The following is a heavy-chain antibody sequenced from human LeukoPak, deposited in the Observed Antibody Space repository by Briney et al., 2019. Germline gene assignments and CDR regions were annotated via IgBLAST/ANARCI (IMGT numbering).Heavy chain of an antibody. J-gene: IGHJ5*02. CDR1: GGSISSYY. Sequence: SETLSLTCTVSGGSISSYYWSWIRQPPGKGLEWIGYIYYSGSTNYNPSLKSRVTISVDTSKNQFSLKLSSVTAADTAVYYCARGLVVVPAAIPGRNWFDPWGQGTLVTVSS. CDR2: IYYSGST. CDR3: ARGLVVVPAAIPGRNWFDP. D-gene: IGHD2-2*02. V-gene: IGHV4-59*01.